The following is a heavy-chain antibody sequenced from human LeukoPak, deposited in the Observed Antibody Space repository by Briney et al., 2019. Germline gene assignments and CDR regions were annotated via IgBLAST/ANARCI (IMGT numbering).Heavy chain of an antibody. J-gene: IGHJ3*02. V-gene: IGHV3-23*01. CDR3: AKEEITMVRGVIIGRAFDI. Sequence: GGSLRFSCAASGFTFSSYAMSWVRQAPGKGLEWVSAISGSGGSTYYADSVKGRFTISRDNSKNTLYLQMNSLRAEDTAVYYCAKEEITMVRGVIIGRAFDIWGQGTMVTVSS. CDR2: ISGSGGST. D-gene: IGHD3-10*01. CDR1: GFTFSSYA.